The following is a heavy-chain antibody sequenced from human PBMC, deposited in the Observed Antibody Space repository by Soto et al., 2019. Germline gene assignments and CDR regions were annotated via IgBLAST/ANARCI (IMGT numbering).Heavy chain of an antibody. CDR1: GGSISSYY. CDR3: AGEMADCSSTNRYPWFDP. V-gene: IGHV4-59*01. D-gene: IGHD2-2*01. CDR2: IYYSGST. J-gene: IGHJ5*02. Sequence: PSETLSLTCTVSGGSISSYYWSWIRQPPGKGLEWIGYIYYSGSTNYNPSLKSRVAISVDTSKNQFSLKLSSVTAADTAVYYCAGEMADCSSTNRYPWFDPWGQGTLVTVSS.